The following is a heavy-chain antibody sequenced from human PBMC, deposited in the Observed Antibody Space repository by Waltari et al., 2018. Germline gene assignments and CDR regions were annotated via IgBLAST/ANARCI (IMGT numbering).Heavy chain of an antibody. Sequence: QVQLVESGGGVVQPGRSLRLSCAASGFTFRSYGMHWFSQAPGKGLEWVAVIWYDGSNKYYADSVKGRFTISRDNSKNTLYLQMNSLRAEDTAVYYCARGYDSSGSRWGFQHWGQGTLVTVSS. J-gene: IGHJ1*01. CDR1: GFTFRSYG. CDR2: IWYDGSNK. D-gene: IGHD3-22*01. CDR3: ARGYDSSGSRWGFQH. V-gene: IGHV3-33*01.